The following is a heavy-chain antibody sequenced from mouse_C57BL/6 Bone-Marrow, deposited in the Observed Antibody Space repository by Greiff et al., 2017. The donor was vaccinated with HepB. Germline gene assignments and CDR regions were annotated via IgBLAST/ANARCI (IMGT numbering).Heavy chain of an antibody. D-gene: IGHD1-1*01. Sequence: EVQLVESGPELVKPGASVKMSCKASGYTFTDYNMHWVKQSHGKSLEWIGYINPNNGGTSYNQKFKGKATLTVNKSSSTAYMELRSLTSEDSAVYYCARRDGSSYGFAYWGQGTLVTVSA. J-gene: IGHJ3*01. CDR1: GYTFTDYN. CDR2: INPNNGGT. V-gene: IGHV1-22*01. CDR3: ARRDGSSYGFAY.